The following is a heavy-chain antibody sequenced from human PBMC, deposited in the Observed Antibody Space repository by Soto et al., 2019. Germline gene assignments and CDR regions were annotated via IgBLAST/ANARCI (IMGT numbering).Heavy chain of an antibody. CDR2: ISWNSGSI. V-gene: IGHV3-9*01. CDR1: GFTFDDYA. J-gene: IGHJ4*02. D-gene: IGHD3-22*01. CDR3: VKGEYYYDSSGYYPFDY. Sequence: GGSLRLSCAASGFTFDDYAMHWVRQAPGKGLEWVSGISWNSGSIGYADSVKGRFTISRDNAKNSLYLQMNSLRADDTAVYYCVKGEYYYDSSGYYPFDYWGQGTLVTVSS.